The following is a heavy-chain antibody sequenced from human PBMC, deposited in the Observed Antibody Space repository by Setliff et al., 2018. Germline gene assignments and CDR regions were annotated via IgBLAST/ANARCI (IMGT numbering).Heavy chain of an antibody. Sequence: PSETLSLTCTVSGGSINNYHWNWIRQPPGKGLEWIGYVGYNGNTHYNPSLNSRVTMSVDTSKNQFSLKLTSVSAADTAVYYCARWGENSGRPDWRAFDIWGQGTMVTV. CDR2: VGYNGNT. D-gene: IGHD1-26*01. J-gene: IGHJ3*02. CDR3: ARWGENSGRPDWRAFDI. V-gene: IGHV4-59*01. CDR1: GGSINNYH.